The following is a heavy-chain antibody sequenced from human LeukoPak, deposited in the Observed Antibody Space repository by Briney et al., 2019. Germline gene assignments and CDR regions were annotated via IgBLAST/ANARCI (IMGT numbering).Heavy chain of an antibody. CDR3: ARDSPSTTVTDERGAFDI. V-gene: IGHV4-31*03. D-gene: IGHD4-17*01. Sequence: SETLSLTCTVSGGSISSGGYYWSWIRQHPGTGLKWIGYIYYSGSTYYNPSLKSRVTISVDTSKNQFSLKLSSVTVADTAVYYCARDSPSTTVTDERGAFDIWGQGTMVTVSS. CDR2: IYYSGST. CDR1: GGSISSGGYY. J-gene: IGHJ3*02.